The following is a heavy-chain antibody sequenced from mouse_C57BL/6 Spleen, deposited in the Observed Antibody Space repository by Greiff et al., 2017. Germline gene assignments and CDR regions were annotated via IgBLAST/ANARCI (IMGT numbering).Heavy chain of an antibody. CDR2: ISYDGSN. CDR3: AREGLLTTFDY. D-gene: IGHD2-12*01. CDR1: GYSITSGYY. V-gene: IGHV3-6*01. Sequence: DVKLQESGPGLVKPSQSLSLTCSVTGYSITSGYYWNWIRQFPGNKLEWMGYISYDGSNNYNPSLKNRISITRDTSKNQFFLKLNSVTTEDTATYYCAREGLLTTFDYWGQGTTLTVSS. J-gene: IGHJ2*01.